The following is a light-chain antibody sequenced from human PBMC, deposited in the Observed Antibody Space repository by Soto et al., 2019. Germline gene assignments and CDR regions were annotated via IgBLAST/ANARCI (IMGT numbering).Light chain of an antibody. Sequence: EIVMTQSPATPSVSPGERATLSCRASQSVSSSLAWYQQKPGQAPRLLIYGASSRATGIPDRFSGSGSGTDFTLTISRLEPEDFAVYYCQQYGSSPTFGQGTRLEIK. CDR3: QQYGSSPT. J-gene: IGKJ5*01. V-gene: IGKV3-20*01. CDR1: QSVSSS. CDR2: GAS.